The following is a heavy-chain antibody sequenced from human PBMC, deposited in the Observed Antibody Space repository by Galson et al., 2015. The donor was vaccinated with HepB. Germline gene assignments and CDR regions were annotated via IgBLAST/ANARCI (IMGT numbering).Heavy chain of an antibody. Sequence: VRQAPGKGLEWVAVIWYDGSNKYYADSVKGRFTISRDNSKNTLYLQMNSLRAEDTAVYYCARDHYQDYCSWRGLDYWGQGTLVTVSS. CDR3: ARDHYQDYCSWRGLDY. D-gene: IGHD6-13*01. CDR2: IWYDGSNK. J-gene: IGHJ4*02. V-gene: IGHV3-33*01.